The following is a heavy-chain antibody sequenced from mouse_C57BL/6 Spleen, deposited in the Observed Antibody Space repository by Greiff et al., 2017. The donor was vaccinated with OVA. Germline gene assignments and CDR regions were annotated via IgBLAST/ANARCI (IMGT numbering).Heavy chain of an antibody. D-gene: IGHD1-1*01. CDR2: ITPNNGTT. CDR3: ARGDYYGSEGFDD. J-gene: IGHJ2*01. CDR1: GYSFTDYN. V-gene: IGHV1-39*01. Sequence: EVQLQQSGPELVKPGASVKISCTASGYSFTDYNMNWVKQSNGKSLEWIGVITPNNGTTSYHQKFKGKATLTVDQSSSTAYMQLNSLTSEDSAVYYCARGDYYGSEGFDDWGQGTTLTGSS.